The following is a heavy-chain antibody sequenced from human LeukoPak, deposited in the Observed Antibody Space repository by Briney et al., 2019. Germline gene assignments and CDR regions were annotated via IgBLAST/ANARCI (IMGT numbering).Heavy chain of an antibody. Sequence: SETLSLTCAVYGGSFSGYYWSWIRQPPGKGLEWIGEINHSGSTNYNPSLKSRVTISVDTSKNQFSLKLSSVTAADTAVHYCARGLTTVTMGWFDPWGQGTLVTVSS. J-gene: IGHJ5*02. CDR3: ARGLTTVTMGWFDP. V-gene: IGHV4-34*01. CDR2: INHSGST. D-gene: IGHD4-17*01. CDR1: GGSFSGYY.